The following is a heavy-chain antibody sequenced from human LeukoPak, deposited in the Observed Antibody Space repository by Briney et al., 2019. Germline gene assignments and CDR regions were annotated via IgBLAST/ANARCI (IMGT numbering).Heavy chain of an antibody. Sequence: GGSLRLSCAASGFTFDDYGMSWVRQAPGKGLEWVSGINWNGGSTGYADSVKGRFTISRDNAKNSLYLQMNSLRAEDTALYYCARGSRYDFWSGYYYYFDYWGQGTLVTVSS. J-gene: IGHJ4*02. V-gene: IGHV3-20*04. CDR2: INWNGGST. D-gene: IGHD3-3*01. CDR3: ARGSRYDFWSGYYYYFDY. CDR1: GFTFDDYG.